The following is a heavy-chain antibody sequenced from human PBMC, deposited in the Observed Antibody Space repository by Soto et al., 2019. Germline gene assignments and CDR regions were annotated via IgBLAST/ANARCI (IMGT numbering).Heavy chain of an antibody. CDR2: IYSGGST. D-gene: IGHD2-21*02. V-gene: IGHV3-53*01. J-gene: IGHJ6*02. CDR1: GFTVSSNY. Sequence: GGSLRLSCAASGFTVSSNYMSWVRQAPGKGLEWVSVIYSGGSTYYADSVKGRFTISRDNSKNTLYLQMNSLRAEDTAVYYCARGCGGDCYRYYYGMDVWGQGTTVTVSS. CDR3: ARGCGGDCYRYYYGMDV.